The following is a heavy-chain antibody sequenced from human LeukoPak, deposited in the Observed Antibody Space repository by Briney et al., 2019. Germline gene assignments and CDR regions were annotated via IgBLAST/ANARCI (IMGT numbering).Heavy chain of an antibody. V-gene: IGHV4-30-4*01. D-gene: IGHD4-23*01. CDR3: ARDLLNEGNHLDY. Sequence: SETLSLTCTVSGGSISSGDYYWSWIRQPPGKGLEWIGYIYYSGSTYYNPSLKSRVTISVDTSKNQFSLKLSSVAAADTAVYYCARDLLNEGNHLDYWGQGTLVTVSS. CDR2: IYYSGST. CDR1: GGSISSGDYY. J-gene: IGHJ4*02.